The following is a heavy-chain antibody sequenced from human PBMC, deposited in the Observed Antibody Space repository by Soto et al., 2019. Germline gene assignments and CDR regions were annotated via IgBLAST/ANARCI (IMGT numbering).Heavy chain of an antibody. CDR1: GYTFTSYD. J-gene: IGHJ4*02. CDR2: MNPNSGNT. CDR3: ARGLRCRRDGCGGY. V-gene: IGHV1-8*01. D-gene: IGHD6-19*01. Sequence: QVQLVQSGAEVKKPGASVKVSCKASGYTFTSYDINWVRQATGQGLEWMGWMNPNSGNTGYAQKFQGRVTMTRHTSIATAYMELSSRRSEDRAVYYCARGLRCRRDGCGGYWGQGTLVTVSP.